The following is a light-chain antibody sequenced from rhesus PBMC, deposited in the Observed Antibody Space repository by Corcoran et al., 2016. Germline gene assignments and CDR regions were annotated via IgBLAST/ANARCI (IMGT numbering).Light chain of an antibody. CDR1: QGISSY. V-gene: IGKV1-28*02. CDR3: QQYKTYPLT. Sequence: DIQMTQSPSSLSASVGDTVTITCRASQGISSYLNWFQQQPGKAPKLQLYGATNLQSGVPSRFSGSGSGTDFTLHIRSLQPEDFATYYCQQYKTYPLTFGGGTRVEIK. CDR2: GAT. J-gene: IGKJ4*01.